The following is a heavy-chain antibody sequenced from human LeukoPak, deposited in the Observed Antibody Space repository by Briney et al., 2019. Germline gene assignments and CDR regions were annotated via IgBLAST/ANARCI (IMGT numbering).Heavy chain of an antibody. CDR2: IYYSGST. V-gene: IGHV4-30-4*08. D-gene: IGHD6-25*01. Sequence: PSKTLSLTCTVPGASIRSGDYYWSWIRQPPGKGLEWIGYIYYSGSTYYNPSLKSRVPISVEPSKNHFSLNLSSVTAADTAANYCAAARKQRFQHWGKGTLVIVSS. J-gene: IGHJ1*01. CDR3: AAARKQRFQH. CDR1: GASIRSGDYY.